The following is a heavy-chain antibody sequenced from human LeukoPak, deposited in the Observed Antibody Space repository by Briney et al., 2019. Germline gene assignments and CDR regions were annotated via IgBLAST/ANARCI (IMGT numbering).Heavy chain of an antibody. CDR1: GGTFSSYA. CDR2: IIPIFGTA. CDR3: AGDSGSYYDPGIYYYYMDV. D-gene: IGHD1-26*01. V-gene: IGHV1-69*01. J-gene: IGHJ6*03. Sequence: SVKVSCKASGGTFSSYAISWVRQAPGQGLEWMGGIIPIFGTANYAQKFQGRVTITADESTSTAYMELSSLRSEDTAVYYCAGDSGSYYDPGIYYYYMDVWGKGTTVTVSS.